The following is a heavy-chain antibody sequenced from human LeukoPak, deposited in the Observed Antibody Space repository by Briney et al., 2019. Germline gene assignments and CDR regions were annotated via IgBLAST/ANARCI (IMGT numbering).Heavy chain of an antibody. CDR1: GFTFSSYA. Sequence: EGSLRLSCAASGFTFSSYAMSWVRQAPGKGLEWVSAISGSGGSTYYADSVKGRFTISRDNSKNTLYLQMNSLRAEDTAVYYCAKGGIFGVAGYYYMDVWGKGTTVTVSS. V-gene: IGHV3-23*01. J-gene: IGHJ6*03. CDR3: AKGGIFGVAGYYYMDV. CDR2: ISGSGGST. D-gene: IGHD3-3*01.